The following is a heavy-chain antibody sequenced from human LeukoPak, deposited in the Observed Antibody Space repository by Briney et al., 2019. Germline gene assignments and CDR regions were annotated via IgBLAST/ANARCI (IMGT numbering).Heavy chain of an antibody. V-gene: IGHV3-30*04. CDR2: ISYDGRNK. D-gene: IGHD3-22*01. CDR1: GITFSSYA. CDR3: ARETRTYYYDSSGHDY. J-gene: IGHJ4*02. Sequence: GGPLRLSCAAFGITFSSYAMSGVRQAPGKGLEGVAVISYDGRNKSYADSVRGRFTISRDNSKDTLYLQMNSLRAEDTAVYYCARETRTYYYDSSGHDYWGQGTLVTVSS.